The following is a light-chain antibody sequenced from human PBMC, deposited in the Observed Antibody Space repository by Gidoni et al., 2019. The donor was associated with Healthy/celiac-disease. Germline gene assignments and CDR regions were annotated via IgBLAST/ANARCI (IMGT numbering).Light chain of an antibody. CDR3: QQYGSSPKT. CDR1: QSVSSSY. V-gene: IGKV3-20*01. Sequence: IVLTQSPPTLSLSPGERATLSCRASQSVSSSYLAWYQQKPGQAPRLLIYGASSRATGIPDRFSGSGSGTDFTLTISRLEPEDFAVYYCQQYGSSPKTFGQGTKVEIK. CDR2: GAS. J-gene: IGKJ1*01.